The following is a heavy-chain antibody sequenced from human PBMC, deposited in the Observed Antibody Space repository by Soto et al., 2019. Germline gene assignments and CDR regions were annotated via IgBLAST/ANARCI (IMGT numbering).Heavy chain of an antibody. CDR1: GYSFTSYW. J-gene: IGHJ6*02. CDR2: IHPGDSVT. Sequence: EVQLVQSGAEVKKPGESLQISCKGSGYSFTSYWIGWVRQMPGKGLEWMGIIHPGDSVTRYSPSFQGQVTISADKSISSAYLQWSSLRASDTAIYYCARLSGTASSPYGMDVWGQGTTVTVS. CDR3: ARLSGTASSPYGMDV. V-gene: IGHV5-51*01. D-gene: IGHD1-1*01.